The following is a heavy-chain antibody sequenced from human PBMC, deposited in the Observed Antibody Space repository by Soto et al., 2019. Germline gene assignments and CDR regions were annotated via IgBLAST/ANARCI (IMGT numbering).Heavy chain of an antibody. CDR1: GYTFTSYA. CDR2: INAGNGNT. CDR3: ARGILTQSVAGVGFDP. V-gene: IGHV1-3*01. J-gene: IGHJ5*02. D-gene: IGHD6-19*01. Sequence: ASVKVSCKASGYTFTSYAMHWVRQAPGQRLEWMGWINAGNGNTKYSQKFQGRVTITRDTSASTAYMELSSLRSDDTAVYYCARGILTQSVAGVGFDPWGQGTLVTAPQ.